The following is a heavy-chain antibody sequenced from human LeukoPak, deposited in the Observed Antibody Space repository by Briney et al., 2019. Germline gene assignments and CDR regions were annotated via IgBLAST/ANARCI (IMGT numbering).Heavy chain of an antibody. CDR2: IKSKTDGGTT. CDR1: GFTFSNAW. D-gene: IGHD3-3*01. Sequence: GGSLRLSCAASGFTFSNAWMSWVRQAPGKGLEWVGRIKSKTDGGTTDYAAPVKGSFTISRDDSKNTLCLQMNSLKTEDTAVYYCTTDKVARITIFGVVTPHYWGQETLVTVSS. CDR3: TTDKVARITIFGVVTPHY. J-gene: IGHJ4*02. V-gene: IGHV3-15*01.